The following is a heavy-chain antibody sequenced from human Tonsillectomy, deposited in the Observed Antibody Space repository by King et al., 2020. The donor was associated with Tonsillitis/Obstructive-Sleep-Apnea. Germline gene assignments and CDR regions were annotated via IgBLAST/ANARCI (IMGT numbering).Heavy chain of an antibody. CDR3: AREVDGFDV. Sequence: EVQLVESGGGLVQPGGSRRLYCEASGFTISSDWIQWVRQAPGQGLVWVSHFNSDGSTTRYADSVKGRFTISRDNAKNTLYLQMNSLRAEDTAVYYCAREVDGFDVWGQGTMVTVSS. V-gene: IGHV3-74*01. J-gene: IGHJ3*01. CDR1: GFTISSDW. CDR2: FNSDGSTT.